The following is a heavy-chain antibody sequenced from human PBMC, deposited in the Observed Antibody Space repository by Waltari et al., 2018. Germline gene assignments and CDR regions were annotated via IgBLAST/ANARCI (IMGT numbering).Heavy chain of an antibody. Sequence: QVQLQESGPGLVKPSETLSLTCTVSGGSISSHYWSWIRQPPGKGLEWIVYIYYSGSTNYNPSLKSRVTISVDTSKNQFSLKLSSVTAADTAVYYCARGRGTGEDYWGQGTLVNVSS. CDR1: GGSISSHY. CDR3: ARGRGTGEDY. V-gene: IGHV4-59*11. J-gene: IGHJ4*02. CDR2: IYYSGST. D-gene: IGHD2-8*02.